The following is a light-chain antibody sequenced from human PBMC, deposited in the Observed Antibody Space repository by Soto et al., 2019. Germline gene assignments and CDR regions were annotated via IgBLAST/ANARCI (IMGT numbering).Light chain of an antibody. V-gene: IGKV1-5*01. J-gene: IGKJ1*01. CDR2: DVS. Sequence: DIQITQSPSTLSASVGDRVTITCRASQSISGWLVWYQQKPGKAPKLLIYDVSTLESGVLSRFSGSGSGTEFTLTISSLQPDDFATYYCQQYNSSTWTFGQGTKVDIK. CDR1: QSISGW. CDR3: QQYNSSTWT.